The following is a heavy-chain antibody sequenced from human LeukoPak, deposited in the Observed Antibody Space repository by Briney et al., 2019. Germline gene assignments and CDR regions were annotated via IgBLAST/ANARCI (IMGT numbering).Heavy chain of an antibody. CDR1: GFTFGDYG. D-gene: IGHD3-22*01. CDR3: TRGDYYDSSGYYLLFDY. Sequence: QPGGSLRLSCIGSGFTFGDYGMSWVRQAPGKGLGWVGFIRSKAYGGTTEYAASVKGRFTISRDDSRSIAYLQMNSLKTEDTAVYYCTRGDYYDSSGYYLLFDYWGQGTLVTVSS. CDR2: IRSKAYGGTT. V-gene: IGHV3-49*04. J-gene: IGHJ4*02.